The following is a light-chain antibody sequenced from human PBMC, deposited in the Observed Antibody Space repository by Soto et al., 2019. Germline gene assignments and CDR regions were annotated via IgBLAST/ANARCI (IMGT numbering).Light chain of an antibody. V-gene: IGLV2-8*01. J-gene: IGLJ1*01. CDR1: SGDVGGYDY. CDR3: RSYEGSDNPDV. Sequence: QSALTQPPSASGSPGQSVTISCTGTSGDVGGYDYVSWYQQHPGKAPKLMIYEVNKRPLGVPDRFSGSKSGNTASLTVSGLQAEDEADYYCRSYEGSDNPDVFGTGTKLTVL. CDR2: EVN.